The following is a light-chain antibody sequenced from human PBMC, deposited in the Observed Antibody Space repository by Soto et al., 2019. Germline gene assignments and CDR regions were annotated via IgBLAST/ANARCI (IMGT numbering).Light chain of an antibody. Sequence: QSALTQPASVSGSPGQSITISCTGTSGDVGGYNYVSWYQRHPGKAPKLIIYEVSNRPSGVSDRFSAFKSGNTASLTISGLRAEDEADYYCSSYISRTFVVFGGGTKLTVL. CDR2: EVS. V-gene: IGLV2-14*01. J-gene: IGLJ2*01. CDR1: SGDVGGYNY. CDR3: SSYISRTFVV.